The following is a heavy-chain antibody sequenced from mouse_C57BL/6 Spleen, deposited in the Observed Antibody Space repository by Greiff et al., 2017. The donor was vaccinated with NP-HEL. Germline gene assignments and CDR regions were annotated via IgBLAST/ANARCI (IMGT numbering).Heavy chain of an antibody. V-gene: IGHV1-50*01. J-gene: IGHJ4*01. CDR3: ARSRDYYGSSWDAMDY. Sequence: QVQLKQPGAELVKPGASVKLSCKASGYTFTSYWMQWVKQRPGQGLEWIGEIDPSDSYTNYNQKFKGKATLTVDTSSSTAYMQLSSLTSEDSAVYYCARSRDYYGSSWDAMDYWGQGTSVTVSS. D-gene: IGHD1-1*01. CDR2: IDPSDSYT. CDR1: GYTFTSYW.